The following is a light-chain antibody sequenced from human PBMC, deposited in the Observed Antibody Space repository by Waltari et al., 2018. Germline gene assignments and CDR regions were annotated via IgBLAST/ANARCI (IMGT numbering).Light chain of an antibody. CDR2: GAS. CDR1: QGISNF. CDR3: QKYKTFPLT. V-gene: IGKV1-16*01. Sequence: DIQMTQSPSSLAASVVARVTITCRARQGISNFLAWFRQKPGKAPESLIYGASILQSGVRSRFGGSGSGTDFTLTISSLQPEDFASYYCQKYKTFPLTFGGGTKVEIK. J-gene: IGKJ4*01.